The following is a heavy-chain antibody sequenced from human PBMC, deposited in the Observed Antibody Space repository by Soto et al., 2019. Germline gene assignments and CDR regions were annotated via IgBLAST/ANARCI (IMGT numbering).Heavy chain of an antibody. CDR2: IIPVFGTA. CDR3: ARGDATKIVVTTYYGMDV. V-gene: IGHV1-69*12. D-gene: IGHD4-17*01. Sequence: QVQLVQSGAEVKKPGSSVKVSSKDSGGTLSNYGISWVRQAPGQGLEWMGGIIPVFGTANYAQKFQGRVTITADESTTTVYMDVSSLRSDDTAVYYCARGDATKIVVTTYYGMDVWGQGTTVTVS. J-gene: IGHJ6*02. CDR1: GGTLSNYG.